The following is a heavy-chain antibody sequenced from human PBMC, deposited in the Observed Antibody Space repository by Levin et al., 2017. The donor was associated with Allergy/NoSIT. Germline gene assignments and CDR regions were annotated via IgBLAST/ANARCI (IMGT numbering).Heavy chain of an antibody. V-gene: IGHV2-5*02. CDR3: AHSRYRSITPTYYDYIWGSYRYDRYYFDY. Sequence: QTLSLTCTFSGFSLSTSGVGVGWIRQPPGKALEWLALIYWDDDKRYSPSLKSRLTITKDTSKNQVVLTMTNMDPVDTATYYCAHSRYRSITPTYYDYIWGSYRYDRYYFDYWGQGTLVTVSS. CDR1: GFSLSTSGVG. J-gene: IGHJ4*02. CDR2: IYWDDDK. D-gene: IGHD3-16*02.